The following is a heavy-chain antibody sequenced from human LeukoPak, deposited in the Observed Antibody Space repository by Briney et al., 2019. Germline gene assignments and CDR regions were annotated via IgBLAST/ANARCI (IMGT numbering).Heavy chain of an antibody. CDR1: GGTFSSYA. Sequence: SVKVSCKASGGTFSSYAISWVRQAPAHGLEWMGGIIPIFGTANYAQKFQGRVTITTDESTSTAYMELSSLRSEDTAVYYCARDPAIGEYCSSTSCYTVGWFDPWGQGTLVTVSS. CDR3: ARDPAIGEYCSSTSCYTVGWFDP. J-gene: IGHJ5*02. V-gene: IGHV1-69*05. CDR2: IIPIFGTA. D-gene: IGHD2-2*02.